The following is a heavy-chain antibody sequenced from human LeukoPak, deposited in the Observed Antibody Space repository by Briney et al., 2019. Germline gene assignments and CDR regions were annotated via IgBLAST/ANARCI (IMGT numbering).Heavy chain of an antibody. CDR2: ISSSGTTI. Sequence: GGSLRLSCAASGFTFSDYYMNWIRQAPGRGLEWVSYISSSGTTIYYADSVKGRFTISRDNAKNSLYLQMNSLRAEDTAVYYCARELTPYYYMDVWGKGTTVTIS. V-gene: IGHV3-11*01. D-gene: IGHD2-15*01. CDR1: GFTFSDYY. J-gene: IGHJ6*03. CDR3: ARELTPYYYMDV.